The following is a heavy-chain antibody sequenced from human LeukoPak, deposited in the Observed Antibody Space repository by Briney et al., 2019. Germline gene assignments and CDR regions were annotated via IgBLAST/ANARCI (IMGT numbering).Heavy chain of an antibody. J-gene: IGHJ4*02. D-gene: IGHD2-15*01. CDR2: INTNTGNP. CDR3: ARDSGGNDFDY. Sequence: GASVKVSCKASGYTFISYAMLWVRQAPGQRLEWMGWINTNTGNPTYAQGFTGRFVFSLDTSVSTAYLQISSLKAEDTAVYYCARDSGGNDFDYWGQGTLVTVSS. CDR1: GYTFISYA. V-gene: IGHV7-4-1*02.